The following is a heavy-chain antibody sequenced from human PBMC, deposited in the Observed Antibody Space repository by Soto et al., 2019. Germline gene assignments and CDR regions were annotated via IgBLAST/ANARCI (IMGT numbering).Heavy chain of an antibody. V-gene: IGHV1-8*01. J-gene: IGHJ4*02. Sequence: QVQLVQSGAEVKKPGASVKVSCKASGYTFTSYAITWVRQATGQGLEWMGWMNPNSGNTGYAQQFQGRVTMTRNISISTAYMELSSLRSEDTAVYYCAREKLDYFDYWGQGTLVTVSS. CDR3: AREKLDYFDY. CDR1: GYTFTSYA. CDR2: MNPNSGNT.